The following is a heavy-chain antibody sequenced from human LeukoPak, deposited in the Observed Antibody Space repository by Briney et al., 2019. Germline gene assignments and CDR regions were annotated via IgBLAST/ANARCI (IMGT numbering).Heavy chain of an antibody. CDR1: GFTFDDYA. J-gene: IGHJ3*02. D-gene: IGHD1-26*01. V-gene: IGHV3-9*01. Sequence: GGSLRLSCAASGFTFDDYAMHWVRQAPGKGLEWVSGISWNSGSIGYADSVKGRFTISRDNAKNSLYLQMNSLRAEDTALCYCAKDISAGATGAPDAFDIWGQGTMVTVSS. CDR2: ISWNSGSI. CDR3: AKDISAGATGAPDAFDI.